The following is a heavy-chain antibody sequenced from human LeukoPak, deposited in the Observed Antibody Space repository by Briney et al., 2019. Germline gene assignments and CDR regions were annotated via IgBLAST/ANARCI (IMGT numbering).Heavy chain of an antibody. D-gene: IGHD3-10*01. J-gene: IGHJ4*02. CDR3: ASRPADTTWYGVFDY. CDR1: GGSINSHY. Sequence: SETLSLTCSVSGGSINSHYWSWIRQPPGKRLEWIGYIFNTGNTNYNPSLASRGTMSVDTSRAQFFLRLSPVAAADTAIYYCASRPADTTWYGVFDYWSQGTRVTVSS. V-gene: IGHV4-59*11. CDR2: IFNTGNT.